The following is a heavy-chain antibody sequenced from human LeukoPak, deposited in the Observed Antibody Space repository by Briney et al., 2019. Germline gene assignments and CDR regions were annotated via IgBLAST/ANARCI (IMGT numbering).Heavy chain of an antibody. D-gene: IGHD5-18*01. J-gene: IGHJ3*02. Sequence: PGGSLRLSSAASGFTFSSYAMSWVPQAPGKGLEWVSAISGSGGSTYYADSVKGRFTISRDNSKNTLYLQMNSLRAEDTAVYSCPNPRGYGPLHAFDIWGQGTMVTVSS. CDR3: PNPRGYGPLHAFDI. CDR1: GFTFSSYA. CDR2: ISGSGGST. V-gene: IGHV3-23*01.